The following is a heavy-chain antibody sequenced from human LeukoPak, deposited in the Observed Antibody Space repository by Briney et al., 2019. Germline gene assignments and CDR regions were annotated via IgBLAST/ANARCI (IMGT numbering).Heavy chain of an antibody. CDR1: GFTVSSNY. CDR3: AKDAQGPITMIVVGGAFDI. V-gene: IGHV3-53*05. D-gene: IGHD3-22*01. Sequence: GGSLRLSCAASGFTVSSNYISWVRQAPGKGLEWVSVTYPGGDTYYVDSVKGRFTISRDNAKNSLYLQMNSLRAEDTALYYCAKDAQGPITMIVVGGAFDIWGQGTMVTVSS. J-gene: IGHJ3*02. CDR2: TYPGGDT.